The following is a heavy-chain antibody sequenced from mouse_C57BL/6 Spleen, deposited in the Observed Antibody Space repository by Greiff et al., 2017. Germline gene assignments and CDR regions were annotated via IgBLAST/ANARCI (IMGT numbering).Heavy chain of an antibody. CDR1: GYAFSSSW. J-gene: IGHJ2*01. V-gene: IGHV1-82*01. D-gene: IGHD1-1*01. CDR2: IYPGDGDT. Sequence: QVQLQQSGPELVKPGASVKISCKASGYAFSSSWMNWVKQRPGKGLEWIGRIYPGDGDTNYNGKFKGKATLTADKSSSTAYMQRSSLTSEDSAVYFCARQITTVVSDYWGQGTTLTVSS. CDR3: ARQITTVVSDY.